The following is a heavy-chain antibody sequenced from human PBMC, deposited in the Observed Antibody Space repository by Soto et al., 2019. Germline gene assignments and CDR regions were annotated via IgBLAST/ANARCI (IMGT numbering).Heavy chain of an antibody. D-gene: IGHD3-9*01. V-gene: IGHV2-5*01. J-gene: IGHJ4*02. CDR1: GFSLTTSGVG. Sequence: QITLKESGPTLVKPTQTLTLTCTFSGFSLTTSGVGVTWIRRPPGKPLEWLALVYWNDDKRYSPSLKTRLTITKDSSKNQVVLTMTNMDPVDTATYYCTHRTVYHNIMAGCRTYYVDYWGQGTLVTVSS. CDR2: VYWNDDK. CDR3: THRTVYHNIMAGCRTYYVDY.